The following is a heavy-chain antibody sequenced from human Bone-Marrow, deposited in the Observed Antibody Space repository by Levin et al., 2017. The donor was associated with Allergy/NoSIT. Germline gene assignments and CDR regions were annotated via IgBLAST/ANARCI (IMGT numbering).Heavy chain of an antibody. D-gene: IGHD5-18*01. V-gene: IGHV3-64*01. Sequence: GGSLRLSCAASGFTFSNYAMHWVRQAPGKGLEYVSAISSNGGSTYYANSVKGRFTISRDNSKNTLYLQMGSLRAEDMAVYYCARAVDTAMVTSWFAPWGQGTLVTVSS. CDR3: ARAVDTAMVTSWFAP. CDR1: GFTFSNYA. J-gene: IGHJ5*02. CDR2: ISSNGGST.